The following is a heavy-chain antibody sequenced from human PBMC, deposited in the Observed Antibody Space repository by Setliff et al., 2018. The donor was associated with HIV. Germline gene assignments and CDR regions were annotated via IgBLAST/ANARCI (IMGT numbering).Heavy chain of an antibody. J-gene: IGHJ4*01. CDR2: INVGKGDT. Sequence: ASVKVSCKAFGYTFTTYSLHWVRQAPGQSLEWMGWINVGKGDTKYSQEFQGRITITTDTSANTGYMELSGLRSDDTAVYFCARGALLAVFDFDHWGHGTLVTSPQ. CDR3: ARGALLAVFDFDH. V-gene: IGHV1-3*01. D-gene: IGHD3-10*01. CDR1: GYTFTTYS.